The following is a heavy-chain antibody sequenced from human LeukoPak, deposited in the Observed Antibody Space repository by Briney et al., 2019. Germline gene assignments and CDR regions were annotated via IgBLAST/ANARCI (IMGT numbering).Heavy chain of an antibody. D-gene: IGHD1-26*01. J-gene: IGHJ2*01. CDR2: ISSGGSTI. V-gene: IGHV3-48*03. CDR3: ARNHILGYWHFDL. Sequence: GGSLRLSCAASGFIYSNYEMSWVRQAPGKGLGWLSYISSGGSTIYYAGSVRGRFTISRDNSKNTVYLQMNSLRAEDTAVYYCARNHILGYWHFDLWGRGTLVTVSS. CDR1: GFIYSNYE.